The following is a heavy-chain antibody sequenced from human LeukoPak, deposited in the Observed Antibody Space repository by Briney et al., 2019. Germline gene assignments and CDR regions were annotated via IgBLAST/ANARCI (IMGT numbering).Heavy chain of an antibody. CDR1: GGSISRYY. Sequence: PSETLSLTCTVSGGSISRYYWSWIRQPPGKGLEWFGYISDSGTTNYNPSLKSRVTISVDTSKKEFSLKLSSVTAADTAVYYCARVSWFPGTSYYYMDVCGKGTTVTVSS. D-gene: IGHD1-1*01. J-gene: IGHJ6*03. V-gene: IGHV4-59*01. CDR3: ARVSWFPGTSYYYMDV. CDR2: ISDSGTT.